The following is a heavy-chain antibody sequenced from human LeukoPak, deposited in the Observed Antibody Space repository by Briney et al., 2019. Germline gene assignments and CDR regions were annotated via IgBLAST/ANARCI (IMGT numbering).Heavy chain of an antibody. J-gene: IGHJ4*02. V-gene: IGHV4-59*12. Sequence: SETLSLTCTVSGGSISSYYWSWIRQPPGKGLEWIGYIYYSGSTNYNPSLKSRVTISVDTSKNQFSLQLNSVTPEDTAVYYCARAAYNWNDNHYFDYWGQGTLVTVSS. CDR1: GGSISSYY. CDR2: IYYSGST. D-gene: IGHD1-1*01. CDR3: ARAAYNWNDNHYFDY.